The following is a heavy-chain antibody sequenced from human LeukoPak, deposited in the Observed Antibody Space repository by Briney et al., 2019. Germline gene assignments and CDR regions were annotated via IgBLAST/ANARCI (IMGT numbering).Heavy chain of an antibody. CDR1: GXTFSSYE. V-gene: IGHV3-48*03. D-gene: IGHD6-13*01. CDR3: ARHRVGIAADC. J-gene: IGHJ4*02. CDR2: ISSSGSTI. Sequence: GGSLRLSCAASGXTFSSYEVNWVRQAPGKGLEWVSYISSSGSTIYYADSVKGRFTISRDNAKNSLYLQMNSLRAEDTAVYYCARHRVGIAADCWGQGTLVTVSS.